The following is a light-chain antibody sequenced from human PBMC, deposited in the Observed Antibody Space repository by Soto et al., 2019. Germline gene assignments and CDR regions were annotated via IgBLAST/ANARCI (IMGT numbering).Light chain of an antibody. CDR3: SSYASSGVL. V-gene: IGLV2-14*01. Sequence: QPVLTQPASVSGSPGQSITISCTGTSSDVGGYDHVSWYQQHPGKAPKLMIYEVSNRPSGVSNRFSGSKSGNTASLTISGLQAEDEADYYCSSYASSGVLFGGGTKLTVL. CDR2: EVS. J-gene: IGLJ2*01. CDR1: SSDVGGYDH.